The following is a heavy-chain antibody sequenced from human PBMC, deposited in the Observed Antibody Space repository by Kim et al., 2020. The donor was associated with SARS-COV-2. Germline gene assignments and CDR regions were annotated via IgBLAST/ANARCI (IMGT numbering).Heavy chain of an antibody. V-gene: IGHV4-61*01. CDR2: IYYSGST. J-gene: IGHJ6*02. CDR1: GGSVSSGSYY. D-gene: IGHD6-13*01. Sequence: SETLSLTCTVSGGSVSSGSYYWSWIRQPPGKGLEWIGYIYYSGSTNYNPSLKSRVTISVDTSKNQFSLKLSSVTAADTAVYYCARGDSSSWRNYYYYGMDVWGQGTTVTVSS. CDR3: ARGDSSSWRNYYYYGMDV.